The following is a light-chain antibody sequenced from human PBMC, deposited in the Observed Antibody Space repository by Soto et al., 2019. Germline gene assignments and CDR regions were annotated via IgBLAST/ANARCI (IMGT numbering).Light chain of an antibody. V-gene: IGKV1-12*01. CDR2: AAS. J-gene: IGKJ4*01. CDR1: QGIDNW. Sequence: DIQMTQSPSSVSASVDDSVTITCRGSQGIDNWLAWYQQKPGMAPKLLISAASNLQSGVPTRFSGSGSGTAFTLTINSLQPEDFATYFCQQAIHFPLAFGGGTKVEI. CDR3: QQAIHFPLA.